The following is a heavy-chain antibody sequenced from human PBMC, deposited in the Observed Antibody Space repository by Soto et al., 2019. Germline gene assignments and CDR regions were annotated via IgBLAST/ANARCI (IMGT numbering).Heavy chain of an antibody. Sequence: QVQLVESGGGVVQPGRSLRLSCAASGFTFSSYAMHWVRQAPGKGLEWVAVISYDGSNKYYADSVKGRFTISRDNSKNTLYLQMNSLRAEDTAEYYCAREENDCGDIDYWGQGTLVTVSS. V-gene: IGHV3-30-3*01. D-gene: IGHD4-17*01. CDR3: AREENDCGDIDY. CDR1: GFTFSSYA. J-gene: IGHJ4*02. CDR2: ISYDGSNK.